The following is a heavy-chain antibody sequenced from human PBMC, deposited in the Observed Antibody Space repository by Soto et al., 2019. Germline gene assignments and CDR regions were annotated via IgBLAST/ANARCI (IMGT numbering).Heavy chain of an antibody. Sequence: QVQLQQSGPGLVKPSQTLSLTCSVSGGSISYEYYHWTWIRQSPGKGLEWIGYIHYSGSIMYNPSFKSRVTISVDTSKNQFSLRLSSVTAADTAVYFCAREDDGGDRDYYGLDVWGQGTTVTVSS. J-gene: IGHJ6*02. D-gene: IGHD2-21*02. CDR2: IHYSGSI. CDR3: AREDDGGDRDYYGLDV. CDR1: GGSISYEYYH. V-gene: IGHV4-30-4*08.